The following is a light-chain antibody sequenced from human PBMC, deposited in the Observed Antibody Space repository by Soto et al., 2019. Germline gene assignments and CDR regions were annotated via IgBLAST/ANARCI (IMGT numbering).Light chain of an antibody. CDR1: SSDVGNYNL. CDR2: EDT. Sequence: QSALTQPASVSGSPGQSITISCTGTSSDVGNYNLVSWYQRHPGKAPKLMIYEDTKRPSGVSDRFSGSKSGNTASLTISGLQTEDEADYYCCSYAGSFILLFGGGTKVTVL. V-gene: IGLV2-23*01. CDR3: CSYAGSFILL. J-gene: IGLJ2*01.